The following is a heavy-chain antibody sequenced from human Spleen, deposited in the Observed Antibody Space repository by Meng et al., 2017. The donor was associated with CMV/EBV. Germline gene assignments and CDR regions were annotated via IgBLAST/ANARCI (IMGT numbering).Heavy chain of an antibody. CDR1: YS. Sequence: YSGSWTRQPPGKGLEWIGEINHSGSTNYNPSLKSRVTISVDTSKNQFSLKLSSVTAADTAVYYCARGLGPKYYDFWSGYYIVGRWFDPWGQGTLVTVSS. V-gene: IGHV4-34*01. D-gene: IGHD3-3*01. CDR2: INHSGST. CDR3: ARGLGPKYYDFWSGYYIVGRWFDP. J-gene: IGHJ5*02.